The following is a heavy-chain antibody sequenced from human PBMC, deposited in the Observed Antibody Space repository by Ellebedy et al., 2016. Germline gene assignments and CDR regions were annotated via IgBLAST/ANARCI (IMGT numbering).Heavy chain of an antibody. CDR3: ARDGRYCSGGSCYTLIDY. V-gene: IGHV4-39*07. D-gene: IGHD2-15*01. J-gene: IGHJ4*02. CDR1: GGSISSSSYY. Sequence: SETLSLXCTVSGGSISSSSYYWGWIRQPPGKGLEWIGSIYYSGSTYYNPSLKSRVTISVDTSKNQFSLKLSSVTAADTAVYYCARDGRYCSGGSCYTLIDYWGQGTLVTVSS. CDR2: IYYSGST.